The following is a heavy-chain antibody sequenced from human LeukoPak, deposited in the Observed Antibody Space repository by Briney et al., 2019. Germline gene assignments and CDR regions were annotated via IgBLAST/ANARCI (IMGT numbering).Heavy chain of an antibody. Sequence: SQTLSLTCTVSGGSISSYYWSWIRQPPGKGLEWIGYIYYSGSTNYNPSLKSRVTISVDTSKNQFSLKLSSVTAADTAVYYCARDLGYNLFDPWGQGTLVTVSS. J-gene: IGHJ5*02. CDR1: GGSISSYY. V-gene: IGHV4-59*01. D-gene: IGHD5-24*01. CDR2: IYYSGST. CDR3: ARDLGYNLFDP.